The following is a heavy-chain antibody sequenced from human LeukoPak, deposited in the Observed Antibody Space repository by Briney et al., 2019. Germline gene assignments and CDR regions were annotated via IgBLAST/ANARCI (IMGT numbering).Heavy chain of an antibody. CDR3: VSPVFINY. CDR2: IGSDGDST. CDR1: EFDFSSHA. J-gene: IGHJ4*01. D-gene: IGHD1-14*01. Sequence: GGSLRLSCAASEFDFSSHAMTWVRQAPGKGLEHVSTIGSDGDSTYYADSVKDRFTISRDNSKNALYLQMTSLRPEDSAVYYCVSPVFINYWGQGTLVTVSS. V-gene: IGHV3-64D*06.